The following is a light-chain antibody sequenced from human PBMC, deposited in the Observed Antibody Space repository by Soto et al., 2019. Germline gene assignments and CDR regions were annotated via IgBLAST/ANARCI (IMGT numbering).Light chain of an antibody. CDR3: QQYGSSPLT. CDR1: QSVSSSY. Sequence: EIVLTQSPVTLSLSPGERATLPCRASQSVSSSYLGWYQQKPGQAPRLLIYAASSRATGIPDRFSGSGSGTDFNLTISRLEPEDFAVYYCQQYGSSPLTFGGGTKVDIK. CDR2: AAS. J-gene: IGKJ4*01. V-gene: IGKV3-20*01.